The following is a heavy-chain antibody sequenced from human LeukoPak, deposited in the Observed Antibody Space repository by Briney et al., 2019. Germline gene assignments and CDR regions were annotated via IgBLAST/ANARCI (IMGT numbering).Heavy chain of an antibody. Sequence: GGSLRLSCAASEFSVGSNYMTWVRQAPGKGLEWVSLIYSGGSTYYADSVKGRFTISRDNSKNTRYLQMNSLRAEDTAVYYCARAGPSSSWHQFDYWGQGTLVTVSS. CDR1: EFSVGSNY. CDR3: ARAGPSSSWHQFDY. CDR2: IYSGGST. V-gene: IGHV3-66*01. D-gene: IGHD6-13*01. J-gene: IGHJ4*02.